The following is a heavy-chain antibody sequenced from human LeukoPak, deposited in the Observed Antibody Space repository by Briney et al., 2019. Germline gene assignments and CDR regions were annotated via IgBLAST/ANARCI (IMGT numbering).Heavy chain of an antibody. V-gene: IGHV4-59*01. D-gene: IGHD6-19*01. CDR1: GGSIRSYY. Sequence: PSETLSLTCTVSGGSIRSYYWSWIRQPPGKGLEWIGYIYYSGTTNYNPSLKSRVTISVDTSKNQFSLKLSSVTAADTAVYYCARDSSGSNWFDPWGQGTLVTVSS. J-gene: IGHJ5*02. CDR3: ARDSSGSNWFDP. CDR2: IYYSGTT.